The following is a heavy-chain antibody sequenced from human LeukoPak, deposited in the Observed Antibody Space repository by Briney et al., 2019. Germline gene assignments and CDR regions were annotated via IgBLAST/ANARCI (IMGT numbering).Heavy chain of an antibody. CDR2: IHYSGST. CDR3: ARVVLPPGSAFDI. Sequence: PSETLSLTCTVSGGSISSYYWSWIRQPPGKGLEWIGYIHYSGSTNYNPSLKSRVAISVDTSKNQFSLKLSSVTAADTAVYYCARVVLPPGSAFDIWGQGTMVTVSS. J-gene: IGHJ3*02. CDR1: GGSISSYY. V-gene: IGHV4-59*01. D-gene: IGHD3-10*01.